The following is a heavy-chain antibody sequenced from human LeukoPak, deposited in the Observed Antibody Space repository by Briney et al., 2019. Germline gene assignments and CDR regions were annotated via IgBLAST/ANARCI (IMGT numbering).Heavy chain of an antibody. CDR3: SRGRDGLNHLDY. Sequence: SQTLSLTCAISGDSVSSNSAAWNWIRQSPSRGLEWLGRTYYRSKWYNDYADSVKSLITINPDTSKSQFSLQLNSVTPEDTAVYYCSRGRDGLNHLDYWGQGTLVTVSS. J-gene: IGHJ4*02. V-gene: IGHV6-1*01. D-gene: IGHD5-24*01. CDR1: GDSVSSNSAA. CDR2: TYYRSKWYN.